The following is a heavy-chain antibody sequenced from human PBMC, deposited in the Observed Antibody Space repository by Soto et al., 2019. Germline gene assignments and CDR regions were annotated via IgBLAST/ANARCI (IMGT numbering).Heavy chain of an antibody. CDR3: ARVKSDYVWGSYRYYFAY. Sequence: SQMLALRCTVSGGCISGGDYYWSGIRQPTGTGLEWIGYTYYSGSTFYNPSLKSRVTISAATSKNQFSLKLSSVSAADAAVYSCARVKSDYVWGSYRYYFAYWGQGTLVTVSS. J-gene: IGHJ4*02. D-gene: IGHD3-16*02. V-gene: IGHV4-30-4*08. CDR1: GGCISGGDYY. CDR2: TYYSGST.